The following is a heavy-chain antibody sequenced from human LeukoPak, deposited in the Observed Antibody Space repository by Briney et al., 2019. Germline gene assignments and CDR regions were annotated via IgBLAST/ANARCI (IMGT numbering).Heavy chain of an antibody. V-gene: IGHV3-23*01. D-gene: IGHD2-2*01. CDR3: AKVYQYYYYYMDV. Sequence: GGSLRLSCAVSGFTFSSYAMSWVRQAPGKGLEWVSTISGSGGSTYYTDSVKGRFTISRDNSKNTLYLQMNSLRAEDTAIYYCAKVYQYYYYYMDVWGKGTTVTVSS. CDR2: ISGSGGST. J-gene: IGHJ6*03. CDR1: GFTFSSYA.